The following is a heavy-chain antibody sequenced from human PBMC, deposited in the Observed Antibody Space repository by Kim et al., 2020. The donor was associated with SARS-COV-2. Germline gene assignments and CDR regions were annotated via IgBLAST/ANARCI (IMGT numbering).Heavy chain of an antibody. CDR3: AREYYDILTGYYMLGWFDP. J-gene: IGHJ5*02. V-gene: IGHV3-30*07. Sequence: GRFTISRDNSKNTLYLQMNSLRAEDTAVYYCAREYYDILTGYYMLGWFDPWGQGTLVTVSS. D-gene: IGHD3-9*01.